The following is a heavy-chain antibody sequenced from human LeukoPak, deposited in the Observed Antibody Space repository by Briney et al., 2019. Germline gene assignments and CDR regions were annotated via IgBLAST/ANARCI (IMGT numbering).Heavy chain of an antibody. CDR1: GFTFSSYE. D-gene: IGHD4-11*01. V-gene: IGHV3-20*04. Sequence: SGGSLRLSCAASGFTFSSYEMNWVRQAPGKGLEWVSGINWNGGSTGYADSVKGRFTISRDNAKNSLYLQMNSLRAEDTALYYCARGGSTTVTTYVDYWGQGTLVTVSS. J-gene: IGHJ4*02. CDR2: INWNGGST. CDR3: ARGGSTTVTTYVDY.